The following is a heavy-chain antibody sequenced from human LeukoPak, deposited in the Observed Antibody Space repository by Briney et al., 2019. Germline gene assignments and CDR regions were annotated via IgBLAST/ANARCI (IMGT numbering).Heavy chain of an antibody. CDR1: GFTFSTYA. J-gene: IGHJ4*02. CDR2: ISGSGGST. Sequence: SGGSLRLSCAASGFTFSTYAMSWVRQAPGKGLEWVSTISGSGGSTYYADSVKGRFTISRDNSKNTLYLQMNSLRVEDTAVYCCGTRQTCPRDWGQGTLVTVSS. CDR3: GTRQTCPRD. V-gene: IGHV3-23*01.